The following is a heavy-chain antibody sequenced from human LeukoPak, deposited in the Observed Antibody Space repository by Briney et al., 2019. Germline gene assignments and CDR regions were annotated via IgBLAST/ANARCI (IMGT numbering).Heavy chain of an antibody. CDR1: AFTFSSYA. V-gene: IGHV3-30-3*01. D-gene: IGHD1-26*01. CDR3: ARTGGLDY. CDR2: ISYDGSNK. Sequence: GGSLRLSCAASAFTFSSYAMHWVRQAPGKGLEWVAVISYDGSNKYYADSVRGRFTISRDNSKNTLYLQMGSLGAGDMAVYYCARTGGLDYWGQGTLVTVSS. J-gene: IGHJ4*02.